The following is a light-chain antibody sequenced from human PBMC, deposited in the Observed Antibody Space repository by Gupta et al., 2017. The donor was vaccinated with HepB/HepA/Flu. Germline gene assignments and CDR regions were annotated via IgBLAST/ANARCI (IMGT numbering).Light chain of an antibody. CDR3: TSHTTANTWV. J-gene: IGLJ2*01. V-gene: IGLV2-18*02. Sequence: QSALTQPPSVSGSPGQSVTISCTGTSDDIGSYNRVSWYQQSPGTTPKLLIYEVTNRPSGVPDRFSASKSGNTASLTISGLQDEDEGDYYCTSHTTANTWVFGRGTKVTVL. CDR1: SDDIGSYNR. CDR2: EVT.